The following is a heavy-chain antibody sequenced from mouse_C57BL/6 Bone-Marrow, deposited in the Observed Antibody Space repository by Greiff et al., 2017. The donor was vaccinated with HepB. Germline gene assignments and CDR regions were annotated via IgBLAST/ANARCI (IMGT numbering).Heavy chain of an antibody. J-gene: IGHJ1*03. D-gene: IGHD1-1*01. CDR2: IDPSDSYT. CDR1: GYTFTSYW. CDR3: ARGGNRYGNCWYFDV. V-gene: IGHV1-69*01. Sequence: QVQLKQPGAELVMPGASVKLSCKASGYTFTSYWMHWVKQRPGQGLEWIGEIDPSDSYTNYNQKFKGKSTLTVDKSSSTAYMQLSSLTSEDSAVYYGARGGNRYGNCWYFDVWGTGTTVTVSS.